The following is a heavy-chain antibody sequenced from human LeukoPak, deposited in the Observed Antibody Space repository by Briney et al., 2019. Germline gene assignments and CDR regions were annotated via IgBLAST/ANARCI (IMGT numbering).Heavy chain of an antibody. V-gene: IGHV3-23*01. J-gene: IGHJ4*02. CDR2: ISGSGGST. D-gene: IGHD3-10*01. CDR1: GFTFSSYA. CDR3: AKDVSYYGSGSDDY. Sequence: GGSLRLSCAASGFTFSSYAMSWVRQAPGKGLEWVSAISGSGGSTYYADSVKGRFTISRDNSKSTLYLQMNRLRAEDTAVYYCAKDVSYYGSGSDDYWGQGTLVTVSS.